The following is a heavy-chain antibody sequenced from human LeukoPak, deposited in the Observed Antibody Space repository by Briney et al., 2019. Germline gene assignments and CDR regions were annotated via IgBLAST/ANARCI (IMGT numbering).Heavy chain of an antibody. J-gene: IGHJ4*02. Sequence: ASVKVSCKASGYTFTSYYMHWVRQVPGQGLEWMGIIKPSGGSTSYAQKFQGRVTMTRDTSTSTVYMELSSLRSEDTAVYYCARDRQGYFDYWGQGTLVTVSS. CDR1: GYTFTSYY. CDR3: ARDRQGYFDY. V-gene: IGHV1-46*01. CDR2: IKPSGGST.